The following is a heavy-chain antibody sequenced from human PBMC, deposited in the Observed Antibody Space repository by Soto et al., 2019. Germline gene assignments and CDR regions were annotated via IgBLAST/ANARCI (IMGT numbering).Heavy chain of an antibody. Sequence: ASVKVSCKASGYTFTSYDINWVRQATGQGLEWMGWMNPNSGNTGYAQKFQGRVTMTRNTSISTAYMELSSLRSEDTALYYCAKDIYNGGHHLGADYWGQGTLVTVSS. CDR2: MNPNSGNT. J-gene: IGHJ4*02. D-gene: IGHD2-8*01. V-gene: IGHV1-8*01. CDR3: AKDIYNGGHHLGADY. CDR1: GYTFTSYD.